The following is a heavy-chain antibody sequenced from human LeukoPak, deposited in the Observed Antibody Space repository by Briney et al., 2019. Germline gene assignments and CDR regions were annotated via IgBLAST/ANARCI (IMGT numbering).Heavy chain of an antibody. V-gene: IGHV3-7*01. J-gene: IGHJ4*02. CDR3: AREDYGEPFDY. Sequence: GGSLRLSCVASAFNFSNYWMSWVRQAPVEGLEWVANIKQDGSEKYYVDSVEGRFTISRDNAKNSLFLQMNSLRAEDTAVYYCAREDYGEPFDYWGQGTLVTVSS. D-gene: IGHD4-17*01. CDR1: AFNFSNYW. CDR2: IKQDGSEK.